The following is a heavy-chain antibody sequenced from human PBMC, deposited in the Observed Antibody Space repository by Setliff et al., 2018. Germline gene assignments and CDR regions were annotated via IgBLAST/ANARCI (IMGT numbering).Heavy chain of an antibody. Sequence: PGESLKISCSVSGITFKNAWMTWVRQAPGKGPQWVGRIKSSIEGATSDYGAPARGRFTISRDDSKNMIHLQMNNLKIEDTGFYFCATGPRDSRNYLNWLGSWGPGTLVTVSS. CDR1: GITFKNAW. J-gene: IGHJ1*01. V-gene: IGHV3-15*01. CDR2: IKSSIEGATS. CDR3: ATGPRDSRNYLNWLGS. D-gene: IGHD4-4*01.